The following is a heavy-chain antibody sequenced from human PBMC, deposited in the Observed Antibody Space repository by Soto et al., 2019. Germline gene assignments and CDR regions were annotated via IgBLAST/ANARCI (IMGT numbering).Heavy chain of an antibody. CDR1: GFAFNNYG. CDR3: AREDSIIIPAVSDF. D-gene: IGHD2-2*01. CDR2: ISKSDYT. V-gene: IGHV3-21*01. J-gene: IGHJ4*02. Sequence: GGSLRLSCTVSGFAFNNYGINWVRQAPGKGPEWVSSISKSDYTYYSDSVKGRFTISRDNAKNSVSLQMNTLRVEDTAVYYCAREDSIIIPAVSDFWGQGTLVTVSS.